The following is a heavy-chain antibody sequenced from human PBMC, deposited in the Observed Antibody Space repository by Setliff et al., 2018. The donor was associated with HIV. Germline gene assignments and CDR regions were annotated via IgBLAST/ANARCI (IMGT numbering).Heavy chain of an antibody. CDR3: TRDTGYILSGYRPHWYFDL. CDR2: IYSTGST. Sequence: PSETLSLTCTFSGDSISSGNYYWSWIRQPAGKGLEWIGRIYSTGSTNYNPSLKSRVTMSSGTSKNLFSLKLTTVTAADAAVYYCTRDTGYILSGYRPHWYFDLWGRGTLVTVSS. J-gene: IGHJ2*01. D-gene: IGHD3-9*01. V-gene: IGHV4-61*02. CDR1: GDSISSGNYY.